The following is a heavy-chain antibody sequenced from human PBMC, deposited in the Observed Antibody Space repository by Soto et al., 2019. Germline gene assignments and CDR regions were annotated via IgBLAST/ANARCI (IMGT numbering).Heavy chain of an antibody. CDR1: GGSFSGYY. D-gene: IGHD4-17*01. Sequence: SETLSLTCAVDGGSFSGYYWSWIRQPPGKGLEWIGEINHSGSTNYNPSLKSRVTISVDTSKNQFSLKLSSVTAADTAVYYCASYGDSPRVAFDIWGQGTMVTVSS. CDR3: ASYGDSPRVAFDI. V-gene: IGHV4-34*01. J-gene: IGHJ3*02. CDR2: INHSGST.